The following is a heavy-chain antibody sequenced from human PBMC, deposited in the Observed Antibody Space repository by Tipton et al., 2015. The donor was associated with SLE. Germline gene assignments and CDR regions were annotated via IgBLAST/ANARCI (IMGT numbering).Heavy chain of an antibody. CDR2: INHSGST. CDR3: ARDPVVVTAIHAFDI. V-gene: IGHV4-34*01. Sequence: TLSLTCAVYGGSFSGYYWSWIRQPPGKGLEWIGEINHSGSTNYNPSLKSRVTISVDTSKNQFSLKLSSMTAADTAVYYCARDPVVVTAIHAFDIWGQGTMVTVSS. D-gene: IGHD2-21*02. J-gene: IGHJ3*02. CDR1: GGSFSGYY.